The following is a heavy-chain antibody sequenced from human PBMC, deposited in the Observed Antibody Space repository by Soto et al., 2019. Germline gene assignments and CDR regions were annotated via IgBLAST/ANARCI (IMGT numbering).Heavy chain of an antibody. CDR2: IYYSGST. Sequence: SETLCLTCTVSGGSISSGGYYWSWIRQHPGKGLEWIGYIYYSGSTYYNPSLKSRVTISVDTSKNQFSLKLSSVTAAYTAVYYCARKNYYYYGMDVWGQGTTVTVSS. V-gene: IGHV4-31*03. J-gene: IGHJ6*02. CDR1: GGSISSGGYY. CDR3: ARKNYYYYGMDV.